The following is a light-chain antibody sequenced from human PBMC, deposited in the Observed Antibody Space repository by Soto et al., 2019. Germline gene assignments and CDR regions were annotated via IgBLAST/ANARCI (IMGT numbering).Light chain of an antibody. CDR2: DAS. CDR1: QSVRSY. J-gene: IGKJ4*01. CDR3: QQRSDWPRT. Sequence: EIVLTQSPVTLSLSPGESATLSCRTSQSVRSYLAWYQQKPGQAPRLLMYDASNRATGIPARFRGSGSGTDFTLTISSLEPEDFAVYYCQQRSDWPRTFGGGTKVEIK. V-gene: IGKV3-11*01.